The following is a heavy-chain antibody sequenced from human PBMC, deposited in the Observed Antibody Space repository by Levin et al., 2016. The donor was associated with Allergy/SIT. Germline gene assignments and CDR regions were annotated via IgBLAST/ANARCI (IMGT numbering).Heavy chain of an antibody. V-gene: IGHV3-23*01. Sequence: WIRQPPGKGLEWVSAISGSGGSTYYADSVKGRFTISRDNSKNTLYLQMNSLRAEDTAVYYCARDGLVGRSDYWGQGTLVTVSS. CDR2: ISGSGGST. CDR3: ARDGLVGRSDY. D-gene: IGHD6-6*01. J-gene: IGHJ4*02.